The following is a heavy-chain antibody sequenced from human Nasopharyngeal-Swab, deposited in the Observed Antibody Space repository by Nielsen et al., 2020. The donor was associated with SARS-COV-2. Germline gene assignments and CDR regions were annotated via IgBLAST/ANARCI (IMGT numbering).Heavy chain of an antibody. CDR1: GFTFSSYA. V-gene: IGHV3-23*01. CDR3: AKDSTMVRGRGGFDP. D-gene: IGHD3-10*01. CDR2: ISGSGGST. Sequence: GESLKISCAASGFTFSSYAMSWVRQAPGKGLEWVSAISGSGGSTYYADSVKGRFTISRDNSKNTLYLQMNSPRAEDTAVYYCAKDSTMVRGRGGFDPWGQGTLVTVSS. J-gene: IGHJ5*02.